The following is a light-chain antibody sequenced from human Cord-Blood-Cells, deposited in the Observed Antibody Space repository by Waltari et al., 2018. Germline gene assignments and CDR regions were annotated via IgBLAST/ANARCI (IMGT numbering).Light chain of an antibody. V-gene: IGLV2-11*01. Sequence: QSALTQPRSVSGSPGQSVTISCTGTSSDVGGYNYVSWYQQHPGKAPKLMIYDVSKRPAGVPDRFSGSKSGNPASLTISGLQAEDEADYYCCSYAGSYTVFGGGTKLTVL. CDR2: DVS. J-gene: IGLJ3*02. CDR1: SSDVGGYNY. CDR3: CSYAGSYTV.